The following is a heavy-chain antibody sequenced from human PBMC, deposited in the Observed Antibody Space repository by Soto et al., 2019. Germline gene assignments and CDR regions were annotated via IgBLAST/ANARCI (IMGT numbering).Heavy chain of an antibody. D-gene: IGHD3-22*01. CDR1: GYKFTSSW. CDR2: IFPSDSDT. CDR3: ARKDKSGYFNWFDP. V-gene: IGHV5-51*01. J-gene: IGHJ5*02. Sequence: GESLKISCRTSGYKFTSSWIAWVRQMPGKGLEWMCIIFPSDSDTRYSPSFQGQVTISADRSTSTVFLQWASLKASDTAVYFCARKDKSGYFNWFDPWGQGTLVTVSS.